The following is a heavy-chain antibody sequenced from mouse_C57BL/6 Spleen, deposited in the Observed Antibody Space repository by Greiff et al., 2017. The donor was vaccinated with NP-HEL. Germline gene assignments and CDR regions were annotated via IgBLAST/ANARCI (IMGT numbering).Heavy chain of an antibody. D-gene: IGHD1-1*01. Sequence: EVKLQESGGGLVQPGGSMKLSCAASGFTFSDAWMDWVRQSPEKGLEWVAEIRNKANNHATYYAESVKGRFTISRDDSKSSVYLQMNSLRAEDTGIYYCTMRVPTVVEGYAMDYWGQGTSVTVSS. J-gene: IGHJ4*01. CDR1: GFTFSDAW. CDR3: TMRVPTVVEGYAMDY. V-gene: IGHV6-6*01. CDR2: IRNKANNHAT.